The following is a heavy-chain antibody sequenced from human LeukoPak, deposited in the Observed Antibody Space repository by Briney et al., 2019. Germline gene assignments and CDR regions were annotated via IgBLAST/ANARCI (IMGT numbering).Heavy chain of an antibody. CDR3: AREEGGANWFDP. D-gene: IGHD1-26*01. V-gene: IGHV3-30-3*01. Sequence: PGGSLRLSCAASGFTFSSYAMHWVRQAPGKGLEWVAVISYDGSNKYYADSVKGRFTISRDNSKNTLYLQMNSLRAEDTAVYYCAREEGGANWFDPWGQGTLVTVSS. CDR1: GFTFSSYA. CDR2: ISYDGSNK. J-gene: IGHJ5*02.